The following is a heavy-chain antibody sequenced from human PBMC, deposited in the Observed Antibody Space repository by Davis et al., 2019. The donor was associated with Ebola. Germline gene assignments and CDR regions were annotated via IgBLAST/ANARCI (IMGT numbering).Heavy chain of an antibody. Sequence: GESLKISCAASGFTFSGYAMHWVRQAPGKGLEWVAVISYDGSNKYYADSVKGRFTISRDDSKNTLYLQMNSLRAEDTAVYYCARGALGMVYGSGVFDYWGQGTLVTVSS. V-gene: IGHV3-30*03. D-gene: IGHD3-10*01. CDR3: ARGALGMVYGSGVFDY. CDR1: GFTFSGYA. CDR2: ISYDGSNK. J-gene: IGHJ4*02.